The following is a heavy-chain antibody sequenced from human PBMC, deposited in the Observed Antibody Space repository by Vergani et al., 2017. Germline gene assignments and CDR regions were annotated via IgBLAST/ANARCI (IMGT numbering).Heavy chain of an antibody. CDR1: GYSISSGYY. CDR3: ARQSSSSWDDAFDI. D-gene: IGHD6-13*01. V-gene: IGHV4-38-2*01. CDR2: IYHSGST. Sequence: QVQLQESGPGLVKPSETLSLTCAVPGYSISSGYYWGWIRQPPGKGLEWIGSIYHSGSTYYNPSLKSRVTISVDTSKNQFSLKLSSVTAADTAVYYCARQSSSSWDDAFDIWGQGTMVTVSS. J-gene: IGHJ3*02.